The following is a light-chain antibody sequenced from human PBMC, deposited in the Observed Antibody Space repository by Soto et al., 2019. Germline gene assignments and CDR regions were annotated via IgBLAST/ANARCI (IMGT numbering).Light chain of an antibody. V-gene: IGLV2-14*03. Sequence: QSVLTQPRSVSWSPGQSVTISCTGTSSDVGGYNSVSWYQHHPGKAPKLILYDVSDRRSGVSYRFSGSKSGNTASLTISGLQAADEADYFCSSYTSSMTNVFGSGTKVTVL. CDR2: DVS. CDR1: SSDVGGYNS. CDR3: SSYTSSMTNV. J-gene: IGLJ1*01.